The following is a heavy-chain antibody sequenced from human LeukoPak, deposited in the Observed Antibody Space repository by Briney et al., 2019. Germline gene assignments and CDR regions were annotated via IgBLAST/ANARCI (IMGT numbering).Heavy chain of an antibody. V-gene: IGHV3-48*04. CDR1: GFTFSSYS. CDR2: ISSSSSTI. CDR3: ARDEGGGTNWFDP. D-gene: IGHD2-15*01. Sequence: GGSLRLSCAASGFTFSSYSMNWVRQAPGKGLEWVSYISSSSSTIYYADSVKGRFTISRDNAKNSLYLQMNSLRAEGTAVYYCARDEGGGTNWFDPWGQGTLVTVSS. J-gene: IGHJ5*02.